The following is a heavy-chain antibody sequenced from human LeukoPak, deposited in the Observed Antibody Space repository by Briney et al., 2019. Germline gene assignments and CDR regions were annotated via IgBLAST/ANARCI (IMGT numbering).Heavy chain of an antibody. CDR3: AKDRMARDGMDV. V-gene: IGHV3-48*04. J-gene: IGHJ6*02. Sequence: GGSLRLSCAASGSTFSSYSMNWVRQAPGKGLEWVSYISSSSSTIYYADSVKGRFTISRDNAKNSLYLQMNSLRAEDTAVYYCAKDRMARDGMDVWGQGTTVTVSS. CDR1: GSTFSSYS. CDR2: ISSSSSTI. D-gene: IGHD2-8*01.